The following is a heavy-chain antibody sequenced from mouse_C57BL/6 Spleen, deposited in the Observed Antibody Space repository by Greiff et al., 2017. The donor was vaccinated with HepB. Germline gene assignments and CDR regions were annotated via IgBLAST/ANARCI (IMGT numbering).Heavy chain of an antibody. D-gene: IGHD1-1*01. CDR2: IRSKSNNYAT. V-gene: IGHV10-1*01. J-gene: IGHJ4*01. CDR1: GFSFNTYA. CDR3: VSPTTVVARNYAMDY. Sequence: EVQLQESGGGLVQPKGSLKLSCAASGFSFNTYAMNWVRQAPGKGLEWVARIRSKSNNYATYYADSVKDRFTISRDDSESMLYLQMNNLKTEDTAMYYCVSPTTVVARNYAMDYWGQGTSVTVSS.